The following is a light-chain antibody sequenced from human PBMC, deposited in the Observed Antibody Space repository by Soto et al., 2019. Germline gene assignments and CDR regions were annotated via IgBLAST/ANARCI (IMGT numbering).Light chain of an antibody. CDR3: QQYENYWT. CDR1: QSISSW. CDR2: DDS. Sequence: DIHMTQAPSILSATALDRVATAFRASQSISSWLAWYQHKPGKAPKLLIYDDSNLDSGVPSRFSGSGSGTEFSLTISNLQPDDCATYYCQQYENYWTFGQGTKVDIK. J-gene: IGKJ1*01. V-gene: IGKV1-5*01.